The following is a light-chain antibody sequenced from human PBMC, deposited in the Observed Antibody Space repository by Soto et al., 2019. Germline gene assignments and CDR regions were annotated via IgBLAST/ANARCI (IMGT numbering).Light chain of an antibody. Sequence: EIMMTQSPATLSVSPGERATLSCRASQSVSSSLAWYQHKPGQAPRLLIFGASIRATGIPARFSGSGSGTEFTLTIGSLQSEDCALYYCQQYNNWPGTFGQGTKVDIK. V-gene: IGKV3-15*01. CDR3: QQYNNWPGT. CDR1: QSVSSS. CDR2: GAS. J-gene: IGKJ1*01.